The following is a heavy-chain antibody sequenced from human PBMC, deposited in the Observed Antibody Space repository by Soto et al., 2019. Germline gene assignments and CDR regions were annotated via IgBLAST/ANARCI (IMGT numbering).Heavy chain of an antibody. V-gene: IGHV3-30*18. CDR2: ISSDGSNK. Sequence: QVQLVESGGGVVQPGRSLRLSCAASGFTFSNHGMHWVRQAPGKGLEWVAVISSDGSNKYYADSVKGRLTISRDNSKNTLYLQMNSLRAEDTAVFYCAKEVGTAVTAFTTWYFDFWGRGTLVTVSS. CDR1: GFTFSNHG. J-gene: IGHJ2*01. D-gene: IGHD2-21*02. CDR3: AKEVGTAVTAFTTWYFDF.